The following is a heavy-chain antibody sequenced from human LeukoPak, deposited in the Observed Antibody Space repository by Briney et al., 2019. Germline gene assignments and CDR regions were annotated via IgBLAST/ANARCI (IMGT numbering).Heavy chain of an antibody. CDR1: GFTFSSYA. D-gene: IGHD3-10*01. Sequence: GGSLRLSCAASGFTFSSYAMHWVRQAPGKGLEWVAVISYDGSNKYYADSVKGRFTISRDNSKNTLYLQMNSLRDEDTAVYYCARDRWFGESLPAHFDYWGQGTLVTVSS. V-gene: IGHV3-30*04. CDR3: ARDRWFGESLPAHFDY. J-gene: IGHJ4*02. CDR2: ISYDGSNK.